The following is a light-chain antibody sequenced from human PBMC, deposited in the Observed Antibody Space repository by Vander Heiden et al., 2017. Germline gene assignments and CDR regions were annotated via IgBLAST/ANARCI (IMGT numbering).Light chain of an antibody. Sequence: DIQMTQSPSSLSASVGDRVTITCRASQTISSYLNWYQQKPGKAPKLLIYGVSSLQSGVPSRFSGSGSGTDFTLTISSLQPEDFATYYCQQSYTYPPGDPFGGGTKLEIK. CDR3: QQSYTYPPGDP. J-gene: IGKJ4*01. CDR2: GVS. CDR1: QTISSY. V-gene: IGKV1-39*01.